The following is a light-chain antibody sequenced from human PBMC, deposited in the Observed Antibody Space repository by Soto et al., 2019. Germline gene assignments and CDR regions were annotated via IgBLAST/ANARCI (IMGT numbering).Light chain of an antibody. V-gene: IGKV3-20*01. Sequence: EIVLTQSPGTLSLSPGEGATLSCRASQSVTSNYLAWYQQKPGQAPRLLIYGASTRAAGVPDRFSGSGSGTDFTLTITRLEPEDFAVYYCQQYGRSPLLYTFGQGTKVGVK. CDR1: QSVTSNY. CDR2: GAS. J-gene: IGKJ2*01. CDR3: QQYGRSPLLYT.